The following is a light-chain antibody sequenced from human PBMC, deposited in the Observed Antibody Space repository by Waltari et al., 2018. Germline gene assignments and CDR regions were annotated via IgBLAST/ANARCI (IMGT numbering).Light chain of an antibody. Sequence: SYALTQPPSVSVSPGQTATITCSGDALPKQYTYWYHQKPGQAPVLVIYKANERPSGSPERFAASKSGTTATLTISGAQAEDEADYYCQSADSSGNFLVFGGGTKLTVL. J-gene: IGLJ2*01. CDR1: ALPKQY. V-gene: IGLV3-25*03. CDR3: QSADSSGNFLV. CDR2: KAN.